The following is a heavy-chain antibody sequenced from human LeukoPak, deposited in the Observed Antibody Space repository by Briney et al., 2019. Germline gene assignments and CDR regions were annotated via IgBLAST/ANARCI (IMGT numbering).Heavy chain of an antibody. J-gene: IGHJ4*02. V-gene: IGHV3-23*01. CDR1: GFTFSSYA. CDR3: AKDHSSGWPYCFPY. D-gene: IGHD6-19*01. Sequence: GGSLRLSCAASGFTFSSYAMSWVRQAPGKGLEWVSAISASGGSTYYADSVKGRFTISRDNSKNTLFLQMSSLRAEDTAVYYCAKDHSSGWPYCFPYWGQGTLVTVSS. CDR2: ISASGGST.